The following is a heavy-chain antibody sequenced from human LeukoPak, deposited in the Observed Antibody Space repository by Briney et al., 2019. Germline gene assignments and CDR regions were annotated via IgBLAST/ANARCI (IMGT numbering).Heavy chain of an antibody. V-gene: IGHV4-4*02. Sequence: PSGTLSLTCAVCGGSISSDNWWSWVRQPPGKGLEWVGEIHQSWSTNYNPSLKSRVTITVDKSKSQFTLKLGSVTAADTAVYYCERRNYYYSTGYYNSWGRGTLVSFCS. CDR2: IHQSWST. D-gene: IGHD3-22*01. CDR1: GGSISSDNW. CDR3: ERRNYYYSTGYYNS. J-gene: IGHJ1*01.